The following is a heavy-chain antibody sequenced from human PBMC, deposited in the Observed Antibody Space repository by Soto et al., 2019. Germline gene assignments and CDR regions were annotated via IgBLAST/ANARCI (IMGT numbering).Heavy chain of an antibody. D-gene: IGHD6-13*01. J-gene: IGHJ2*01. CDR2: INAGNGNT. CDR1: GYTFTSYA. Sequence: QVQLVQSGAEVKKPGASVKVSCKASGYTFTSYAMHWVRQAPGQRLEWMGWINAGNGNTKYSQKFQGRVTINRDPSASTAYMELSSLRSEDTAVYYCARDREGSKNKYFDLWGRGTLVTVSS. V-gene: IGHV1-3*01. CDR3: ARDREGSKNKYFDL.